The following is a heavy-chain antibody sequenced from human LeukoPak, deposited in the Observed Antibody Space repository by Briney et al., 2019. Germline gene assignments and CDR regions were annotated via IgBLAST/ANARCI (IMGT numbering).Heavy chain of an antibody. CDR3: ARSGPLRFLEWASNWFDP. CDR2: ISSSSSTI. CDR1: GFTFSSYS. J-gene: IGHJ5*02. D-gene: IGHD3-3*01. Sequence: PGGSLRLSCAASGFTFSSYSMNWVRQAPGKGLEWVSYISSSSSTIYYADSVKGRFTISRDNAKNSLYLQMNSLRAEDTAVYYCARSGPLRFLEWASNWFDPWGQGTLVTVSS. V-gene: IGHV3-48*01.